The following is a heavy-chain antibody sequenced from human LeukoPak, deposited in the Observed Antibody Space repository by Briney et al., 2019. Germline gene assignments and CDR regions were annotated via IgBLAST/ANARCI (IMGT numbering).Heavy chain of an antibody. CDR1: GFTFSSHS. D-gene: IGHD3-22*01. Sequence: GGSLRLSCVASGFTFSSHSMNWVRQAPGKGLECISYISSSSGTIYYADSVKGRFTISRDNPKNSLYLQMDGLRDEDTAVYYCARDDGYYDNSGYYNNLLFDYWGQGTLVTVSS. CDR3: ARDDGYYDNSGYYNNLLFDY. J-gene: IGHJ4*02. V-gene: IGHV3-48*02. CDR2: ISSSSGTI.